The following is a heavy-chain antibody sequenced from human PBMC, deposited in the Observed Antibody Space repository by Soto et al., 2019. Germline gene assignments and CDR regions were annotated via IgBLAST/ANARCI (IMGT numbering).Heavy chain of an antibody. Sequence: SETLSLTCTVSGDPISSYYWNWIRQPPGEGLEWIGYIYNSGTTNYNPSLKSRVTMSVDTSKNQFSLKLTPVSASDTAVYYCARQTGGSSRPQGMDVWGQGITVTVSS. CDR1: GDPISSYY. CDR3: ARQTGGSSRPQGMDV. D-gene: IGHD1-1*01. CDR2: IYNSGTT. V-gene: IGHV4-59*08. J-gene: IGHJ6*02.